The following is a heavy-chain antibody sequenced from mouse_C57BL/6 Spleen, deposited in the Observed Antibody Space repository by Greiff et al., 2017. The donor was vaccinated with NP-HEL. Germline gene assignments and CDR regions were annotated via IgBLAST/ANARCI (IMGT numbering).Heavy chain of an antibody. CDR1: GYTFTSYW. CDR2: IDPSDSYT. CDR3: APSSYVYFDY. V-gene: IGHV1-59*01. D-gene: IGHD1-1*01. Sequence: QVQLQQPGAELVRPGTSVKLSCKASGYTFTSYWMHWVKQRPGQGLEWIGVIDPSDSYTNYNQKFTGKATLTVDTSSSTADMQLSSLTSEDSAVYYCAPSSYVYFDYWGQGTTRTVSS. J-gene: IGHJ2*01.